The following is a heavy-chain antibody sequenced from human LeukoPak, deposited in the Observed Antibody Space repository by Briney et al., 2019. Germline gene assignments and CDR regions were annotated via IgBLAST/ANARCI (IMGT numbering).Heavy chain of an antibody. J-gene: IGHJ3*02. CDR3: AKEDSSGYYGLGAFDI. CDR2: ISWNSGSI. V-gene: IGHV3-9*01. CDR1: GFTFGDYA. Sequence: PGGSLGLSCAASGFTFGDYAMHWVRQAPGKGLEWVSGISWNSGSIGYADSVKGRFTISRDNAKNSLYLQMNSLRAEDTALYYCAKEDSSGYYGLGAFDIWGQGTMVTVSS. D-gene: IGHD3-22*01.